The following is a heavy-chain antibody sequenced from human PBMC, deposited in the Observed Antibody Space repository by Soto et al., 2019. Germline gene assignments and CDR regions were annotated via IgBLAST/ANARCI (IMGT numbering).Heavy chain of an antibody. J-gene: IGHJ6*02. CDR3: ASVAETGTPLRGPYYYYGMDV. D-gene: IGHD1-1*01. Sequence: SETLSLTCAVYGGSFSGFSWNWIRQPPGKXLEWIGEINHSGTSNYNPSLKSRVTMLPDTSKNHFSLKLTSVTAADTAVYYCASVAETGTPLRGPYYYYGMDVWGQGTTVTVSS. V-gene: IGHV4-34*01. CDR2: INHSGTS. CDR1: GGSFSGFS.